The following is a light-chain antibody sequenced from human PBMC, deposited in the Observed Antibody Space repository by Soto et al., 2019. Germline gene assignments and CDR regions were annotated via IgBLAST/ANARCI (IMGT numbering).Light chain of an antibody. CDR1: SSDVGGYNS. CDR3: CSYAGSYTYV. Sequence: QSALTQPRSVSGSPGQSVTISCTGTSSDVGGYNSVSWYQQHPGKAPKLIIYDVTKRPSGVPDRFSGSMSGNTASLTISGLQAEDEADYYCCSYAGSYTYVFGTGTKLTVL. CDR2: DVT. V-gene: IGLV2-11*01. J-gene: IGLJ1*01.